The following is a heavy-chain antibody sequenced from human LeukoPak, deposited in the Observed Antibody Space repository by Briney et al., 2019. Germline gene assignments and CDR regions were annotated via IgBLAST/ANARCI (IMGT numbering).Heavy chain of an antibody. CDR3: ARDFHDYFP. Sequence: PGGSLSLSCAASGFTFSSYSMKWVRQAPGKGLEWVSSISSSSSYIYYADSVKGRFTISRDNAKNSLYLQMNSLRAEDTAVYYCARDFHDYFPWGQGTLVTVSS. D-gene: IGHD3-16*01. CDR1: GFTFSSYS. CDR2: ISSSSSYI. J-gene: IGHJ5*02. V-gene: IGHV3-21*01.